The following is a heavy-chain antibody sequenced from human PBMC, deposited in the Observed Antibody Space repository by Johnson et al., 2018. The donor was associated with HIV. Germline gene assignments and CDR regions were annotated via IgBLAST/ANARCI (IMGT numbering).Heavy chain of an antibody. CDR2: IWYDGSQK. D-gene: IGHD2-15*01. Sequence: QVQLVESGGGVVQPGGSLRLSCAASGFTVSSNYMSWVRQAPGKGLEWVSVIWYDGSQKYYTDSVKGRFTISRDNSKNTLYLQMNSLRAGDTALYYCARAVCRGGRCYSHDAFDIWGQGTMVTVSS. CDR3: ARAVCRGGRCYSHDAFDI. J-gene: IGHJ3*02. V-gene: IGHV3-33*08. CDR1: GFTVSSNY.